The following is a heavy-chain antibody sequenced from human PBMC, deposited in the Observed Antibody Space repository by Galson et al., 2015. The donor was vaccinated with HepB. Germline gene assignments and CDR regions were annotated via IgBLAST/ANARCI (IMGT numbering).Heavy chain of an antibody. J-gene: IGHJ4*02. V-gene: IGHV4-4*09. CDR1: GGSMNKYY. CDR3: ARTTPPSNREWPCFDS. D-gene: IGHD1-14*01. Sequence: SETLSLTCSIFGGSMNKYYWSWIRQPPGKRLEWIGFITDSGRTYYSPSLQRRLTTSIDTSKKQFSLSLWSVTAADTATYYCARTTPPSNREWPCFDSWGPGILVTVSS. CDR2: ITDSGRT.